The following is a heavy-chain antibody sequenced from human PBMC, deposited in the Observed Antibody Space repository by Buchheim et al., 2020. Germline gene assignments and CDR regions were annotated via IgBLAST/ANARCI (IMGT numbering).Heavy chain of an antibody. CDR2: INPSGGRT. V-gene: IGHV1-46*01. CDR3: ARVDSGYNPLDY. J-gene: IGHJ4*02. D-gene: IGHD5-24*01. Sequence: QVQLVQSGAEVKKPGASVRVSCKASGYSFTSFFIHWVRQAPGQGLEWMGQINPSGGRTSYAQKFQGRVTMTRDTSTSTVFMVLSSLRSDHTAVYYCARVDSGYNPLDYWGPGTL. CDR1: GYSFTSFF.